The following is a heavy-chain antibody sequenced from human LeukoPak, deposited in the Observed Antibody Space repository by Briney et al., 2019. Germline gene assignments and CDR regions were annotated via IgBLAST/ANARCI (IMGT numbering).Heavy chain of an antibody. V-gene: IGHV5-51*01. CDR3: AKMGYDSSGYYTYFDY. D-gene: IGHD3-22*01. Sequence: RGESLKISCKGSGYSFTSYWIGWVRQVPGKGLEWMGIIYPGDSDTRYSPSFQGQVTISADKSISTAYLQWSSLKASDTAMYYCAKMGYDSSGYYTYFDYWGQGTLVTVSS. J-gene: IGHJ4*02. CDR2: IYPGDSDT. CDR1: GYSFTSYW.